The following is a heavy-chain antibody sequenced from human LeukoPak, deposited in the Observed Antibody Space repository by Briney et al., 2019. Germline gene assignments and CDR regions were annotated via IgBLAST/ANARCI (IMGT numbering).Heavy chain of an antibody. CDR2: ISSSSSTI. V-gene: IGHV3-48*04. J-gene: IGHJ6*02. Sequence: GGSLRLSCAASGFTFSSYSMNWVRQAPGKGLEWVSYISSSSSTIYYADSVKGRFTISRDNAKNSLYLQMNSLRAEDTAVYYCARGWTTVTTSKSVWGQGTTVTVSS. D-gene: IGHD4-17*01. CDR3: ARGWTTVTTSKSV. CDR1: GFTFSSYS.